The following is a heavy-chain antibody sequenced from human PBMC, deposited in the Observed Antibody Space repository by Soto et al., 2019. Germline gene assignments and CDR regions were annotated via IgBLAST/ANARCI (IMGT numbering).Heavy chain of an antibody. CDR2: ISSSGSTI. CDR1: GLTLNSYE. V-gene: IGHV3-48*03. Sequence: GGSLRLSCAASGLTLNSYEMNWVRQAPGKGLEWVSYISSSGSTIYYADSVKGRFTISRDNAKNSLYLQMNSLRAEDTAVYYCARVCVSRITQSVPRWFVPLGPGTLVAVSS. J-gene: IGHJ5*02. D-gene: IGHD1-20*01. CDR3: ARVCVSRITQSVPRWFVP.